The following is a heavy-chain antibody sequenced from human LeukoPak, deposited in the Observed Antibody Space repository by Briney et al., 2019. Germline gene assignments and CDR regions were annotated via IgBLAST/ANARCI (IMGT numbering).Heavy chain of an antibody. D-gene: IGHD3-9*01. CDR1: GYTFTGYY. CDR3: ARGQQGILTGYNPYFDY. V-gene: IGHV1-2*02. J-gene: IGHJ4*02. Sequence: ASVKVSCKASGYTFTGYYMHWVRQAPGQGLEWMGWINPNSGGTNYAQKFQGRVTMTRDTSISTAYMELSRLRSDDTAVYYCARGQQGILTGYNPYFDYWGQGTLVTVSS. CDR2: INPNSGGT.